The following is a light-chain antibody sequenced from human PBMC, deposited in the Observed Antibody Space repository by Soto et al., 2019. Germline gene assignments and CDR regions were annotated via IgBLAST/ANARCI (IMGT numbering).Light chain of an antibody. CDR3: SSYTTNNAHV. CDR1: SNDVGAFDY. CDR2: EVF. V-gene: IGLV2-14*01. J-gene: IGLJ2*01. Sequence: QSALTQPASVSASPGQSISISCTGTSNDVGAFDYVSWYQQHPGKAPKLIIFEVFNRPSGVSTRFSGSKSGSTASPTISGLQAEDEADYFCSSYTTNNAHVFGGGTKLTVL.